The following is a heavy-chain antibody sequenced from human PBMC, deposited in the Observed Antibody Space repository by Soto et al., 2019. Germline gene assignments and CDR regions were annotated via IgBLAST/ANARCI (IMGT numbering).Heavy chain of an antibody. D-gene: IGHD6-19*01. CDR1: GFTFGGSA. J-gene: IGHJ4*02. Sequence: EGQLVESGGGLVQPGGSLKLSCAASGFTFGGSAMHWVRQASGKGLEWVGHIRSKTNSYATAYAESVKGRFTISRDDSMNTAYLQMNSLKTEDTAVYFCTRQTDAVQWLVDPTDYNFDYWGQGTLVTVSS. CDR3: TRQTDAVQWLVDPTDYNFDY. CDR2: IRSKTNSYAT. V-gene: IGHV3-73*02.